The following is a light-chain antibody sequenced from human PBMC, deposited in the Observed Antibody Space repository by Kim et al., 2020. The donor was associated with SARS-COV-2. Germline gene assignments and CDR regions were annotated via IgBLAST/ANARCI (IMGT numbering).Light chain of an antibody. Sequence: SPGERATLSCRASQSVRNNLAWYQQRPGQAPRLLIHSASTRATGIPVRFTGSGSGTEFTLTISNLQSEDFAIYYCQQYNEWPAWTFGQGTKVDIK. CDR1: QSVRNN. J-gene: IGKJ1*01. CDR3: QQYNEWPAWT. CDR2: SAS. V-gene: IGKV3-15*01.